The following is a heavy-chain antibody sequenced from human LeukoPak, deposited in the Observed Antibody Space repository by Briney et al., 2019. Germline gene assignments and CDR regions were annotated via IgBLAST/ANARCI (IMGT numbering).Heavy chain of an antibody. V-gene: IGHV1-8*01. CDR2: MNPNSGNT. CDR1: GYTFTSYD. J-gene: IGHJ3*02. D-gene: IGHD6-13*01. CDR3: ARDSRQQLVLDDAFDI. Sequence: GASVKVSCKASGYTFTSYDINWVRQATGQGLEWMGWMNPNSGNTGYAQKFQGRVTMTRNTSISTAYMELSSLRSEDTAVYYCARDSRQQLVLDDAFDIWGQGTMVTVSS.